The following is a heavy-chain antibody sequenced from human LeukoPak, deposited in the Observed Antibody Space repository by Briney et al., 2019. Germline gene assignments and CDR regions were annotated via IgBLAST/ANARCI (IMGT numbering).Heavy chain of an antibody. CDR1: GYTFTDYG. CDR3: ARDCDRSGYYCY. J-gene: IGHJ4*02. Sequence: ASVKVSCKASGYTFTDYGISWVRQAAGQGLEWMGWISTYNGNTNYAQKLQGRVAMTTDTSTSTAYMELRSLRSDDTAVYYCARDCDRSGYYCYWGQGTLVTVSS. CDR2: ISTYNGNT. D-gene: IGHD3-22*01. V-gene: IGHV1-18*01.